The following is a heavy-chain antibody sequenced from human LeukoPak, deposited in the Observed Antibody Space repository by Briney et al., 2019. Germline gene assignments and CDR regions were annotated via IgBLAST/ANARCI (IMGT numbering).Heavy chain of an antibody. CDR2: IITILGIA. J-gene: IGHJ5*01. D-gene: IGHD3-16*01. V-gene: IGHV1-69*02. Sequence: SVKVSCKASGGTFSSYTISWVRQAPGQGLEWMGRIITILGIANYAQKFQGRVTITADKSTSTAYMELSSLRSEDTAVYYCASGFTNWFDSWGQGTLVTVSS. CDR3: ASGFTNWFDS. CDR1: GGTFSSYT.